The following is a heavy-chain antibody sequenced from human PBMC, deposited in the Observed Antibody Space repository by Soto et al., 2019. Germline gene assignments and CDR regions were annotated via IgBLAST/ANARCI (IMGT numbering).Heavy chain of an antibody. CDR1: GFSVTTSGKT. J-gene: IGHJ4*02. D-gene: IGHD3-16*01. V-gene: IGHV2-5*01. CDR3: TRRDDSSTGPSY. CDR2: AY. Sequence: VSGPTLVNPTQTLTLTCTVSGFSVTTSGKTLGWIRQPPGKAPEWLARAYQYSPSLQNRVMFTKDTSKSQVVLTMTNVDPGETATFYCTRRDDSSTGPSYWRKGIQVTVSS.